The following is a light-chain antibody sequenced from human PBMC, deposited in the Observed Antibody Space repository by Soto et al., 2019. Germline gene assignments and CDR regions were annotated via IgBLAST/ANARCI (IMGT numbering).Light chain of an antibody. V-gene: IGKV1-5*03. CDR1: QSISIW. CDR2: KAS. CDR3: QQYNSYSGA. Sequence: DLQMTQSPSALSASVGDRATITFRASQSISIWLAWYQQKPGKAPKILIYKASSLESGVPSRFSGSGSGTEFTLTISSLQPDDFATYYCQQYNSYSGAFGQGTKVDIK. J-gene: IGKJ1*01.